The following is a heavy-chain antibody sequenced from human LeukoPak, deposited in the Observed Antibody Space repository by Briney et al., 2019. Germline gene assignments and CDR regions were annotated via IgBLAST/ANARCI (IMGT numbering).Heavy chain of an antibody. J-gene: IGHJ3*02. V-gene: IGHV4-4*07. Sequence: SETLSLTCTVSGDSISSYYWSWIRQPAGKGLEWIGRIYTSGSTNYDPSLKSRVTMSVDTSKNQFSLKLSSVTAADTAVYYCASSQITIFGVVINDAFDIWGQGTMVTVSS. CDR2: IYTSGST. D-gene: IGHD3-3*01. CDR1: GDSISSYY. CDR3: ASSQITIFGVVINDAFDI.